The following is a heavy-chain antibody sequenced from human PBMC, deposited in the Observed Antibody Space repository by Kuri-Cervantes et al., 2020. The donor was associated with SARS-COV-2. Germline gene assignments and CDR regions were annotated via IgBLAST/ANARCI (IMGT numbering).Heavy chain of an antibody. CDR1: GLTVTSSY. Sequence: GESLKISCGATGLTVTSSYVSWVRQAPGKGLEWVSAISGSGGSTYYADSVKGRFTISRDNSKNTLYLQMNSLRAEDTAVYYCAKDVYSSGWQFITRPSYGMDVWGQGTTVTVSS. CDR3: AKDVYSSGWQFITRPSYGMDV. J-gene: IGHJ6*02. V-gene: IGHV3-23*01. D-gene: IGHD6-19*01. CDR2: ISGSGGST.